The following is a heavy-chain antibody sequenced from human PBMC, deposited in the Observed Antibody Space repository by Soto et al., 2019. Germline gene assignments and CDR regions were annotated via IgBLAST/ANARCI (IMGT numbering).Heavy chain of an antibody. CDR2: IYYSGST. V-gene: IGHV4-59*01. Sequence: PSETLSLTCTVSGGSISSYYWSWIRQPPGKGLEWIGYIYYSGSTNYNPSLKSRVTISVDTSKNQFSLKLSSVTAADTAVYYCASRGYSGYGFDYWGQGTLVTVSS. CDR3: ASRGYSGYGFDY. CDR1: GGSISSYY. J-gene: IGHJ4*02. D-gene: IGHD5-12*01.